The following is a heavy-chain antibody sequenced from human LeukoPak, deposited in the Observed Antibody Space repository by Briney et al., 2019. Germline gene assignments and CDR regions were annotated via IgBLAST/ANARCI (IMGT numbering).Heavy chain of an antibody. CDR3: ATMKVGATRDAFDI. D-gene: IGHD1-26*01. CDR1: GYTLTELS. Sequence: ASVKVSCKVSGYTLTELSMHWVRQAPGKGLEWMGGFDPEDGETIYAQKFQGRVTMTEATSTDTAYMELSSLRSEDTAVYYCATMKVGATRDAFDIWGQGTMVTVSS. J-gene: IGHJ3*02. V-gene: IGHV1-24*01. CDR2: FDPEDGET.